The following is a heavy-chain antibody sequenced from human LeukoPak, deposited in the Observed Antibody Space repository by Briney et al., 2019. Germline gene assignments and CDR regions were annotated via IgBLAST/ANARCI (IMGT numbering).Heavy chain of an antibody. V-gene: IGHV4-34*01. D-gene: IGHD2-2*01. CDR3: ARHTQLGPEGGFDY. J-gene: IGHJ4*02. CDR1: GGSFSGYY. CDR2: INHSGST. Sequence: SETLSLTCAVYGGSFSGYYWSWIRQPPGKGLEWIGEINHSGSTNYNPPLKSRATISVDTSKNQFSLKLSSVTAADTAVYYCARHTQLGPEGGFDYWGQGTLVTVSS.